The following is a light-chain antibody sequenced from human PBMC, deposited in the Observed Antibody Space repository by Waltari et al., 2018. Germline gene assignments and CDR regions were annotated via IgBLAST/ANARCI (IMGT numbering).Light chain of an antibody. CDR3: QQYDSTPYT. V-gene: IGKV3-20*01. CDR1: QSLSSSY. Sequence: EIVLTQSPDTLSLSPGDRAALSCRASQSLSSSYLAWYQQKPGQAPRLLIYGASSRATGIPDGFSGSGSETDFTLAISRLEPEDFAVYYCQQYDSTPYTFGQGTKLEIK. J-gene: IGKJ2*01. CDR2: GAS.